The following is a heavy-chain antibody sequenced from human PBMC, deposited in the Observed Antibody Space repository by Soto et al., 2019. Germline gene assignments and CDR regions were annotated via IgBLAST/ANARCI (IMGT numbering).Heavy chain of an antibody. V-gene: IGHV3-33*01. CDR3: ARDRGIAAAYYYYGMDV. Sequence: QVQLVESGGGVVQPGRSLRLSCAASGFTFSSYGMHWVRQAPGKGLEWVAVIWYDGSNKYYADSVKGRFTISRDNSKNXXYLQMNSLRAEDTAVYYCARDRGIAAAYYYYGMDVWGQGTTVTVSS. CDR2: IWYDGSNK. D-gene: IGHD6-13*01. J-gene: IGHJ6*02. CDR1: GFTFSSYG.